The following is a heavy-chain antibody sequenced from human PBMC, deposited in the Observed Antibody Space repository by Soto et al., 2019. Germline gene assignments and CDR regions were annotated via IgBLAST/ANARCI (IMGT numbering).Heavy chain of an antibody. Sequence: SQTLSLTCAISGDSVSSNSAAWNWIRQSPSRGLEWLGRTYYRSKWYNDYAVSVKSRITINPDTSKNQFSLQLNSVTPEDTAVYYCARDGEMYSSGWYRWFDPWGQGTLVTV. CDR1: GDSVSSNSAA. V-gene: IGHV6-1*01. CDR2: TYYRSKWYN. J-gene: IGHJ5*02. D-gene: IGHD6-19*01. CDR3: ARDGEMYSSGWYRWFDP.